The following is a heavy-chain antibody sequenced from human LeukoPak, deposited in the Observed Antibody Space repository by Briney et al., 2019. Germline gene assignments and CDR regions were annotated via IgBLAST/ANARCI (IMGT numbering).Heavy chain of an antibody. Sequence: SVKVSCKASGGTFSSYAISWVRQAPGQGLEWMGGIIPIFGTANYAQKFQGRVTITADESTSTAYMELGSLRSEDTAVYYCARDSWIAAAGTGYYFDYWGQGTLVTVSS. CDR1: GGTFSSYA. J-gene: IGHJ4*02. CDR3: ARDSWIAAAGTGYYFDY. CDR2: IIPIFGTA. D-gene: IGHD6-13*01. V-gene: IGHV1-69*13.